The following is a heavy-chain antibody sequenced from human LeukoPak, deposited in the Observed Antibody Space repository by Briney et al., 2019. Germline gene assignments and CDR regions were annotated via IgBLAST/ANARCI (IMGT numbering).Heavy chain of an antibody. D-gene: IGHD2-21*01. Sequence: GGSLRLSCVSSGFRFSSYAMNWVRQAPGKGLEWISYISSGSASIYYADSMKGRFTISRDNAKNSLFLQVNSLRDDDTAVYYCARANIVAGGYYYYGMDVWGRGTTVTVSS. J-gene: IGHJ6*02. V-gene: IGHV3-48*02. CDR3: ARANIVAGGYYYYGMDV. CDR2: ISSGSASI. CDR1: GFRFSSYA.